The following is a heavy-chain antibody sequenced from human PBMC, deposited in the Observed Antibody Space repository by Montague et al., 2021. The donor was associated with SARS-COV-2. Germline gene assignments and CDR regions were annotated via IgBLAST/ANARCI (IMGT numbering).Heavy chain of an antibody. Sequence: SETLSLTCSVSGGSISSSSHYWAWIRQPPGRRLEWIGTIYYSGTTLYHPSLKSRITMSVDTSDNQFSLQLNSVTVADTALYYCARHGGANEFDPWGQGTLVSVSS. CDR3: ARHGGANEFDP. J-gene: IGHJ5*02. CDR1: GGSISSSSHY. CDR2: IYYSGTT. V-gene: IGHV4-39*01. D-gene: IGHD3-3*01.